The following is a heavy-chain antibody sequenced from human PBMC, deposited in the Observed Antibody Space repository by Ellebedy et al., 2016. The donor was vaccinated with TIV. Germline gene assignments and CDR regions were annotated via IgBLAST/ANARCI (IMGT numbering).Heavy chain of an antibody. J-gene: IGHJ4*02. D-gene: IGHD3/OR15-3a*01. V-gene: IGHV3-53*01. Sequence: GGSLRLSCAVSGFSVSANYMSWVRQPPGKGLEWVSIINSSGITYYPDSVKGRFTISRDTSKNTVSLQINSLRAEDTAVYYCSRVDLGLAFHSWGRGTLVTVSS. CDR1: GFSVSANY. CDR2: INSSGIT. CDR3: SRVDLGLAFHS.